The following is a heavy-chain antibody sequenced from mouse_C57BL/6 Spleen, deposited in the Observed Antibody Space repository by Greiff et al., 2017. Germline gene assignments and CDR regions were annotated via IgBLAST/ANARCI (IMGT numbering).Heavy chain of an antibody. CDR2: IDPYDSYT. V-gene: IGHV1-69*01. CDR3: ARRDYYGSSSAWFAD. Sequence: QVQLQQSGAELVMPGASVKLSCKASGYTFTSYWMHWVKQRPGQGLEWIGEIDPYDSYTNYNQKFKGKSTLTVDKSSSTHYMQLSSLTAEDSAVYYYARRDYYGSSSAWFADWGQGTLVTVYA. J-gene: IGHJ3*01. CDR1: GYTFTSYW. D-gene: IGHD1-1*01.